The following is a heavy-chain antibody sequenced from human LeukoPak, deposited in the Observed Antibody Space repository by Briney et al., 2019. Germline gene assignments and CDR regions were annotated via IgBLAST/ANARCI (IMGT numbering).Heavy chain of an antibody. CDR1: GFTFSNFW. CDR2: IKVDGSEK. CDR3: ARKTGVTGEAFDY. Sequence: GGSLRLSCVVSGFTFSNFWMSWVRQAPGKGLEWVANIKVDGSEKYYMDSVKGRFTISRDNAENSLYLQMNSLRAEDTAVYYCARKTGVTGEAFDYWGQGTQVTVSS. J-gene: IGHJ4*02. D-gene: IGHD7-27*01. V-gene: IGHV3-7*03.